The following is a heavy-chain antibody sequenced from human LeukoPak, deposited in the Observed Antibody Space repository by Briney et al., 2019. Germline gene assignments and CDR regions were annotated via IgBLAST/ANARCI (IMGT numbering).Heavy chain of an antibody. D-gene: IGHD3-22*01. CDR1: GGSFSGYY. CDR2: INHSGST. Sequence: SETLSLTCAVYGGSFSGYYWSWIRQPPGKGREWIGQINHSGSTNYNPSLKNRVTISVDTSKNQFSLKLSSVTAADTAVYYCASSRYYYESSGYSTYYYYYMDVWGKGTTVTVSS. CDR3: ASSRYYYESSGYSTYYYYYMDV. J-gene: IGHJ6*03. V-gene: IGHV4-34*01.